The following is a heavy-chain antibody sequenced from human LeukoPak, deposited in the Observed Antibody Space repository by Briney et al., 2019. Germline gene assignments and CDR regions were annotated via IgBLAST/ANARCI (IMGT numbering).Heavy chain of an antibody. V-gene: IGHV4-59*08. CDR3: ARYESSGLLY. J-gene: IGHJ4*02. Sequence: PSETLSLTCTVSSGSINSYYWGWIRQPPGKGPEWIGCIYYSGTTSYNPSLKSRVTISVDTSKKQFSLKLNSVTAADTAVYYCARYESSGLLYWGQGTLVTVSS. D-gene: IGHD3-22*01. CDR1: SGSINSYY. CDR2: IYYSGTT.